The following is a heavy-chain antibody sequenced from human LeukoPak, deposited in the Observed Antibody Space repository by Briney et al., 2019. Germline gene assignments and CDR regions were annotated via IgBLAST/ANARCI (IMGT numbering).Heavy chain of an antibody. CDR3: ARDSDPRSYGDYGPFDY. Sequence: GASVKVSCKASGYTFTSYAMNWVRQAPGQGLEWMGWINTNTGNPTYAQGFTGRFVFSLDTSVSTAYLQISSLKAEDTAVYYCARDSDPRSYGDYGPFDYWGQGTLVTVSS. V-gene: IGHV7-4-1*02. J-gene: IGHJ4*02. CDR1: GYTFTSYA. D-gene: IGHD4-17*01. CDR2: INTNTGNP.